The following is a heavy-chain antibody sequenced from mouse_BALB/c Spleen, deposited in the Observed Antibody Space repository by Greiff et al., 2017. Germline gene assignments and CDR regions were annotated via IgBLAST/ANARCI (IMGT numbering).Heavy chain of an antibody. CDR1: GYSFTSHY. D-gene: IGHD2-4*01. CDR3: AKDDCDGFDY. CDR2: IFPGSGNT. Sequence: QVQLQQSGPELVKPGVSVNISCKASGYSFTSHYIHWVKQRPGLGLEWIGWIFPGSGNTKYNEKFKGKSTLTAVTSSNTNYMQLNILASEDSAVYFCAKDDCDGFDYWGHGTTLTVSS. V-gene: IGHV1-66*01. J-gene: IGHJ2*01.